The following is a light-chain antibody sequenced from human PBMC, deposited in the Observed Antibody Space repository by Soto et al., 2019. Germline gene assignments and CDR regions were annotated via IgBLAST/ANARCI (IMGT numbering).Light chain of an antibody. CDR3: CSYVGTLVV. J-gene: IGLJ2*01. V-gene: IGLV2-23*02. CDR1: HSDIGSYNL. Sequence: QSALTQPASVSGSPGQSITISCTGTHSDIGSYNLVSWYQHLPGRVPKLIIFGLTERTSGVPNRFSGPKSGSTAYLTISGLQAEDEADYYCCSYVGTLVVFGGGTKVTVL. CDR2: GLT.